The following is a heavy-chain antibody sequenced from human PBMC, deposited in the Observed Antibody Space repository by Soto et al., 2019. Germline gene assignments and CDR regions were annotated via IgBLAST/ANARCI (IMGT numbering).Heavy chain of an antibody. CDR2: IIPKLGSA. CDR3: ARVGGGYNVGAVY. CDR1: GGGNLRDYR. Sequence: QVQLVQSGAEVKKPGSSVQVSCKASGGGNLRDYRTTWVRQAPGQGLEWMGVIIPKLGSANYAQNFQGRVTITADESTSTVYMELRSLRSEDTAVYYCARVGGGYNVGAVYWGQGTPVTVSS. D-gene: IGHD5-12*01. J-gene: IGHJ4*02. V-gene: IGHV1-69*01.